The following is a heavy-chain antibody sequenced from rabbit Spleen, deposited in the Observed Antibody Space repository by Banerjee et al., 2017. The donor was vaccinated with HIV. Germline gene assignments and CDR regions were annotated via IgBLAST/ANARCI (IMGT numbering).Heavy chain of an antibody. CDR1: GFSFSSTHY. CDR2: IYTGSSGDT. CDR3: ARETSSGWGVVSYYFNL. Sequence: QSLEESGGDLVKPGASLTLTCTASGFSFSSTHYMCWVRQAPGKGLEWIACIYTGSSGDTYYASWAKGRFTISKTSSTTVTLQMTSLTAADTATYFCARETSSGWGVVSYYFNLWGPGTLVTVS. V-gene: IGHV1S40*01. D-gene: IGHD4-1*01. J-gene: IGHJ4*01.